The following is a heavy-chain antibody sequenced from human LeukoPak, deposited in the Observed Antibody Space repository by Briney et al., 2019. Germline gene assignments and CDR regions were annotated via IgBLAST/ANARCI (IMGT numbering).Heavy chain of an antibody. V-gene: IGHV1-8*01. CDR2: MSPNSGNT. CDR3: ARDYGGNSGWFDP. D-gene: IGHD4-23*01. CDR1: GYTFTSYD. Sequence: ASVKVSCKASGYTFTSYDINWVRQATGQGLEWMGWMSPNSGNTGYAQKFQGRVTITRNASISTAYMELSSLRSEDTAVYYCARDYGGNSGWFDPWGQGTLVTVSS. J-gene: IGHJ5*02.